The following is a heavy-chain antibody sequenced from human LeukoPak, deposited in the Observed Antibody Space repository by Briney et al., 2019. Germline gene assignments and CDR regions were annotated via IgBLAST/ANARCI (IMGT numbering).Heavy chain of an antibody. D-gene: IGHD6-19*01. CDR3: ARQWPEYYMDV. CDR2: ISGSSSAI. CDR1: GFTFSNYA. Sequence: GGSLRLSCATPGFTFSNYAMSWVRQAPGKGLEWVSYISGSSSAIYYADSVKGRFTISRDSAKNSLYLQMNSLRAEDTALYYCARQWPEYYMDVWGKGTTVTVSS. V-gene: IGHV3-48*01. J-gene: IGHJ6*03.